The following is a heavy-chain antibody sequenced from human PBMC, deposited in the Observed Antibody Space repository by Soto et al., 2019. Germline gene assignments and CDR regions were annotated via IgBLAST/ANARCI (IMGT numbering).Heavy chain of an antibody. CDR1: GGSFSGYY. V-gene: IGHV4-34*01. CDR3: ARDLGYSSGP. Sequence: QVQLQQWGAGLLKPSETLSLTCAVYGGSFSGYYWSWIRQPPGKGLEWIGEINHSGSTNYNPSLKXXVXIXXDTSKNQFSLKLSSVTAADTAVYYCARDLGYSSGPWGQGTLVTVSS. J-gene: IGHJ5*02. D-gene: IGHD6-19*01. CDR2: INHSGST.